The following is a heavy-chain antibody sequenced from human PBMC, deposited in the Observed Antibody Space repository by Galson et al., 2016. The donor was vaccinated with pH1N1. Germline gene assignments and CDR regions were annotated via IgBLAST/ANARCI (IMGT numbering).Heavy chain of an antibody. CDR2: ISWNSGSI. J-gene: IGHJ1*01. CDR3: VRGPNRDSGYGWYFHP. Sequence: SLRLSCAASGFTFDDYAMHWVRQVPGKGLEWVSGISWNSGSIGYADSVKGRFTISRDNAENSLSLQMNSLRAEDTAIYYCVRGPNRDSGYGWYFHPWGQGTLVTVSS. CDR1: GFTFDDYA. V-gene: IGHV3-9*01. D-gene: IGHD3-22*01.